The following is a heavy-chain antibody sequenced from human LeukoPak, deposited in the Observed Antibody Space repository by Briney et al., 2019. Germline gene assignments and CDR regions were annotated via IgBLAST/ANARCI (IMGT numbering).Heavy chain of an antibody. CDR3: ARAIGVEVGDYFDY. J-gene: IGHJ4*02. V-gene: IGHV1-2*02. D-gene: IGHD2-15*01. Sequence: ASVKVSCKAFGYTFTSNYMHWVRQPPGQGLEWMGWSNTNRGDTNYAQKFQGRLTMTRHTSISPAYMELSRLRSDDTAVYYCARAIGVEVGDYFDYWGQGTLVTVSS. CDR1: GYTFTSNY. CDR2: SNTNRGDT.